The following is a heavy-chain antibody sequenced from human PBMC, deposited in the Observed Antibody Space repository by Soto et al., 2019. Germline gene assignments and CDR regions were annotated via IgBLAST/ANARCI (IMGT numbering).Heavy chain of an antibody. Sequence: GGSLRLSCAASGFTFSSYWMHWVRQAPGKGLVWVSRINSDGSSTSYADSVKGRFTISRDNAKNTLYLQMNSLRAEDTAVYYCARVPGSSSAHFDYWGQGTLVTVSS. CDR1: GFTFSSYW. D-gene: IGHD6-6*01. J-gene: IGHJ4*02. CDR2: INSDGSST. CDR3: ARVPGSSSAHFDY. V-gene: IGHV3-74*01.